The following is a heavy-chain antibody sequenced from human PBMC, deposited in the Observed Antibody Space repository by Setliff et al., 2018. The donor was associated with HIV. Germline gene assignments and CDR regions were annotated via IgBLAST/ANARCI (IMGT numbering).Heavy chain of an antibody. Sequence: SETLSLTCTVSGGPISSSSYYWDWIRQPPGKSLEWVGSIFYTGSTNYRPSLESRVIVSLDTSKNQFSLKLSSVTAADTAVYYCTRRDVTTGMDSWGPGILVTVSS. D-gene: IGHD4-17*01. CDR2: IFYTGST. CDR3: TRRDVTTGMDS. J-gene: IGHJ4*02. CDR1: GGPISSSSYY. V-gene: IGHV4-39*01.